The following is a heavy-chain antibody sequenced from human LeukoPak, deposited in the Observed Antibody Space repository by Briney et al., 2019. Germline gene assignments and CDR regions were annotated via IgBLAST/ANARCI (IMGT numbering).Heavy chain of an antibody. V-gene: IGHV1-18*01. CDR1: GYTFTSYV. J-gene: IGHJ4*02. CDR3: ARDRTYYDYVWGSYRPFGFGY. D-gene: IGHD3-16*02. Sequence: ASVKVSCKASGYTFTSYVISWVRRAPGQGLEWMGWISAYNGNTNYAQKLQGRVTMTTDTSTSTAYMELRSLRSDDTAVYYCARDRTYYDYVWGSYRPFGFGYWGQGTLVTVSS. CDR2: ISAYNGNT.